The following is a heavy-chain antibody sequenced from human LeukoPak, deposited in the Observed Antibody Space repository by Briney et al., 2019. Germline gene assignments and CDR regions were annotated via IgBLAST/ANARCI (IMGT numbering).Heavy chain of an antibody. CDR2: ISYDGSNK. CDR1: GFTFSSYG. D-gene: IGHD4-17*01. CDR3: AKVFQYGDYYFDY. Sequence: GRSLRLSCAASGFTFSSYGMHWVRQAPGKGLEWVAVISYDGSNKYYADSVKGRFTISRDNSKNTLYLQMNSLRAEDTAVYYCAKVFQYGDYYFDYWAREPWSPSPQ. V-gene: IGHV3-30*18. J-gene: IGHJ4*02.